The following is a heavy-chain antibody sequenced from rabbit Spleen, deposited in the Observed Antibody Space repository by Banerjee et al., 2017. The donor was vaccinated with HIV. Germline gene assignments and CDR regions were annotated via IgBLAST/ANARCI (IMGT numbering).Heavy chain of an antibody. CDR2: IGGGVSSIT. CDR3: ARKASSTSPYRL. D-gene: IGHD1-1*01. J-gene: IGHJ4*01. Sequence: QSLEESGGGLVQPEGSLTLTCTASGFSFSYSDYMCWVRQPPGKGPEWIACIGGGVSSITYYATWAKGRFTISKTSSTTVTLQMTSLTAADTATYFCARKASSTSPYRLWGPGTLVTVS. V-gene: IGHV1S40*01. CDR1: GFSFSYSDY.